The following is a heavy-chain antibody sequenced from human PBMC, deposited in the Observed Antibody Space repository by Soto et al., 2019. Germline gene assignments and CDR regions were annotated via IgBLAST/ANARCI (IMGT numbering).Heavy chain of an antibody. CDR2: IWYDGTNQ. Sequence: GGSLRLSCAASGFTFSSNGMHWVRQAPGKGLEWVAVIWYDGTNQYYADSVKGRFTISRDNSKNTLYLQMNILRAEDTAVYYCAREYASSGYYSYQIDYWGQGTLFTVSS. J-gene: IGHJ4*02. CDR1: GFTFSSNG. CDR3: AREYASSGYYSYQIDY. D-gene: IGHD3-22*01. V-gene: IGHV3-33*01.